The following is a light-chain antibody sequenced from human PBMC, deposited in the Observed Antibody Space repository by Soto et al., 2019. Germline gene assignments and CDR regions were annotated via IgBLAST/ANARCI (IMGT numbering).Light chain of an antibody. V-gene: IGKV1-5*03. CDR2: KAS. Sequence: DIQMTQSPSTLSASVGDRVTITCRASQSISSWLAWYQQKPGKAPKLLIYKASSLESGVPSRFSGSGSGTESTLTISSLQPDDFATYYCQQYNSYPMYTFGQGTKVDIK. CDR1: QSISSW. CDR3: QQYNSYPMYT. J-gene: IGKJ2*01.